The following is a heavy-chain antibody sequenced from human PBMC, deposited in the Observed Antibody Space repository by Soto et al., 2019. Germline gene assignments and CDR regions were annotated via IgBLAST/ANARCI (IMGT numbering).Heavy chain of an antibody. D-gene: IGHD2-2*01. Sequence: PGGSLRLSCAASGFTFSSYGMHWVRQAPGKGLEWVAVIWYDGSNKYYADFVKGRFTISRDNSKNMLYLQMNSLRAEDTAVYYCASRSPALDYWGQGTLVTVSS. CDR3: ASRSPALDY. J-gene: IGHJ4*02. CDR2: IWYDGSNK. V-gene: IGHV3-33*01. CDR1: GFTFSSYG.